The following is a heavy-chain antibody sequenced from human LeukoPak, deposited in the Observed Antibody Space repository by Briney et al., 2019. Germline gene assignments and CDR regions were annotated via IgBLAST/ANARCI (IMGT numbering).Heavy chain of an antibody. D-gene: IGHD5-18*01. CDR2: IYYSGST. J-gene: IGHJ4*02. CDR3: ATYSYGYYFDY. CDR1: GGSISSYY. Sequence: SETLSLTCTVSGGSISSYYWSWIRQPPGKGLEWIGYIYYSGSTNYNPSLKSRVTISVDTSKNQFSLKLSSVTAADTAVYYCATYSYGYYFDYWGQGTLVTVSS. V-gene: IGHV4-59*08.